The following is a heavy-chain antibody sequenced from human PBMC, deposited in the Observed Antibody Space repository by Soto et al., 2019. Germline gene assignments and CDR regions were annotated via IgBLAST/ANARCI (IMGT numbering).Heavy chain of an antibody. CDR2: INPSGGST. CDR3: ARDNYEFWSGYLVSRENWFDP. Sequence: ALVTGSCKAYGYTFTSYYIHRVRQAPGQRLEWMGIINPSGGSTSYAQKFQGRVTMTRDTSTSTVYMELSSLRFEDTAVYYCARDNYEFWSGYLVSRENWFDPWGQGTLVTVSS. J-gene: IGHJ5*02. D-gene: IGHD3-3*01. V-gene: IGHV1-46*01. CDR1: GYTFTSYY.